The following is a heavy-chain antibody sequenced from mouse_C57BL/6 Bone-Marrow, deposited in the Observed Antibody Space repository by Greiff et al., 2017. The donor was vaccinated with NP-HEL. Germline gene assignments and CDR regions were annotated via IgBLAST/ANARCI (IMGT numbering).Heavy chain of an antibody. Sequence: EVKLMESGGGLVQPGESLKLSCESNEYEFPSHDMSWVRKTPEKRLEWVAAINSDGGSTYYPDTMERRFIISRDNPKKTLYLQMSSLRYEETALYYCARLVGYYPYWYFDVWGTGTTVTVSS. D-gene: IGHD2-3*01. CDR2: INSDGGST. V-gene: IGHV5-2*01. J-gene: IGHJ1*03. CDR3: ARLVGYYPYWYFDV. CDR1: EYEFPSHD.